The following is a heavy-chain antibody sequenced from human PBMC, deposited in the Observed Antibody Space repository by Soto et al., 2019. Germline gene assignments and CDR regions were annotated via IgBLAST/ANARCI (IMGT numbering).Heavy chain of an antibody. CDR3: ARAYSSSPWSGNWFDP. Sequence: QVQLQQWGAGLLKPSETLSLTCAVYGGSFSGYYWSWIRQPPGKGLEWIGEINHSGSTNYNPSLKSRVTISVGTSKNQFSLKLSSVTAADTAVYYCARAYSSSPWSGNWFDPWGQGTLVTVSS. CDR1: GGSFSGYY. J-gene: IGHJ5*02. V-gene: IGHV4-34*01. CDR2: INHSGST. D-gene: IGHD6-13*01.